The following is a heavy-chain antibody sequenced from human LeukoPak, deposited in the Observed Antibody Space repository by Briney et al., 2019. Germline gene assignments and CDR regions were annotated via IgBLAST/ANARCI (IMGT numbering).Heavy chain of an antibody. CDR1: GFTFSSYD. J-gene: IGHJ4*02. CDR2: IDTGGGT. D-gene: IGHD3-10*01. CDR3: ARGMGSGNSAVFDS. Sequence: GGSLRLSFSASGFTFSSYDMHWVRQPTGKGLEWVSGIDTGGGTYYAGSVKGRFTISRENDKNSLYLQVTNLRAGDTAMYYCARGMGSGNSAVFDSWGQGTLVTVSS. V-gene: IGHV3-13*04.